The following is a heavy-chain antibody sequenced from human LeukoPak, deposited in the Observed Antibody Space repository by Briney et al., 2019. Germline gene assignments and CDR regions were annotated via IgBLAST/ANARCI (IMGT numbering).Heavy chain of an antibody. J-gene: IGHJ4*02. CDR1: GGSFSGYY. Sequence: SETLSLTCAVYGGSFSGYYWSWIRQPPGKGLEWIGEINHSGSTNYNPSLKSRVTISVDTSKNQFSLKLSSVTAADTAVYYCASRRYFNYWGQGTLVTVSS. V-gene: IGHV4-34*01. CDR3: ASRRYFNY. CDR2: INHSGST.